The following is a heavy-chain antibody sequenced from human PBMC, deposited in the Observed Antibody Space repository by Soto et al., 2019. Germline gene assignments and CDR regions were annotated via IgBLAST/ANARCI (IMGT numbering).Heavy chain of an antibody. Sequence: SETLSLTCTVSGGSISSYYWSWIRQPPGKGLEWIGYIYYSGSTNYNPSLKSRVTISVDTSKNQFSLKLSSVTAADTAVYYCARNPSIAARPAPVDYSGQGTLVTVSS. CDR3: ARNPSIAARPAPVDY. V-gene: IGHV4-59*08. D-gene: IGHD6-6*01. CDR1: GGSISSYY. CDR2: IYYSGST. J-gene: IGHJ4*02.